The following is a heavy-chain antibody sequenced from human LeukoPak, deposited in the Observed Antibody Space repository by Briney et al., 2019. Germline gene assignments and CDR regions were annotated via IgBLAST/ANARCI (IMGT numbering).Heavy chain of an antibody. J-gene: IGHJ3*02. CDR2: ISSSSGSI. CDR3: ARNRLRGGDI. V-gene: IGHV3-48*01. Sequence: PGGSLRLSCVASGFTFSSYGMNWVRQAPGKGLEWVSYISSSSGSIYYADSVKGRFTISRDNAMNSLYLQMNSLRAEDTAVYYCARNRLRGGDIWGQGTMVTVSS. CDR1: GFTFSSYG. D-gene: IGHD2-21*01.